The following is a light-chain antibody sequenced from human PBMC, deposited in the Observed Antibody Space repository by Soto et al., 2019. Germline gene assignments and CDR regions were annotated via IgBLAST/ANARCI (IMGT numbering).Light chain of an antibody. CDR2: DAS. J-gene: IGKJ5*01. CDR3: QQYNEWPPFT. V-gene: IGKV3D-20*02. CDR1: QTVRNNY. Sequence: EFVLTQSPGTLSLSPGERATLSCRASQTVRNNYLAWYQQKPGQARRLLIYDASSRATGIPDRFSGSVSGTEFTLTISSLQSEDFAVYYCQQYNEWPPFTFGQGTRLEI.